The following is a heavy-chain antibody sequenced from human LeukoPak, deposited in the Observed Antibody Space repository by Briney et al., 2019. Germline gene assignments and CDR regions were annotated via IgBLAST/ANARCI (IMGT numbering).Heavy chain of an antibody. Sequence: PGGSLRLSCSASGFPFSSYAMHWVRQAPGKGLEYVSAISDSGGSTYYADSVKGRFTISRDNSKNTLYLQMNILRAEDTAVYYCAKYSSSSNYYYGMDVWGQGTTVTVSS. CDR2: ISDSGGST. V-gene: IGHV3-64*04. CDR3: AKYSSSSNYYYGMDV. J-gene: IGHJ6*02. CDR1: GFPFSSYA. D-gene: IGHD6-6*01.